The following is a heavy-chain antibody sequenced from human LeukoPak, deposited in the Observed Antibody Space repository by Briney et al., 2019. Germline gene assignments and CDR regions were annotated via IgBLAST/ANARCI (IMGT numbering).Heavy chain of an antibody. CDR3: AREQYSGYDDY. J-gene: IGHJ4*02. CDR2: IKQDGSEK. Sequence: GGSLRLSCAASGFSFITYWLSWVRQAPGTGLEWVANIKQDGSEKYYVDSVKGRFTISRDNAKNSLYLQMNSLRAEDTAVYYCAREQYSGYDDYWGQGTLVTVSS. D-gene: IGHD5-12*01. CDR1: GFSFITYW. V-gene: IGHV3-7*01.